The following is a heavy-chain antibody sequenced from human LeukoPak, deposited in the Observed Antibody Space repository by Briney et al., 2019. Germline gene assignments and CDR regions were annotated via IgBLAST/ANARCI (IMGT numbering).Heavy chain of an antibody. CDR1: GGSISSSNW. CDR3: ARNADFDWFLDY. J-gene: IGHJ4*02. V-gene: IGHV4-4*02. CDR2: IYHSGST. D-gene: IGHD3-9*01. Sequence: SGTLSLTCAVSGGSISSSNWWSWVRQPPGKGLEWIGEIYHSGSTNYNPSLKSRFTISVDTSKNQFSLKLSSVTAADTAVYYCARNADFDWFLDYWGQGTLLSVSS.